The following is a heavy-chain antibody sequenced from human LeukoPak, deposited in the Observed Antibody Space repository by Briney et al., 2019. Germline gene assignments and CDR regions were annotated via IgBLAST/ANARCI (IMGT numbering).Heavy chain of an antibody. Sequence: GESLKISCKGSGYSFTSYWIGWVRQMPGKGLEWMGIIYPGDSDTRYSPSFQGQVTISADKSISTAYLQWSSLKASDTAMYYCARRELRYFDWLGPYGYWGQGTLVTVSS. J-gene: IGHJ4*02. CDR1: GYSFTSYW. CDR2: IYPGDSDT. D-gene: IGHD3-9*01. CDR3: ARRELRYFDWLGPYGY. V-gene: IGHV5-51*01.